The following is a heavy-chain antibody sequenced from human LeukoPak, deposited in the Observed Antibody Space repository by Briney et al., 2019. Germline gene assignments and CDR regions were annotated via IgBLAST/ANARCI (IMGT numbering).Heavy chain of an antibody. J-gene: IGHJ4*02. CDR2: ILNDGSNK. V-gene: IGHV3-30*18. D-gene: IGHD2-15*01. CDR1: GFTFSSHG. CDR3: AKDRVGCSGDSCYAGNFDY. Sequence: GGSLRLSCAASGFTFSSHGMHWVRQAPGKGLEWVAVILNDGSNKYHADSVKGRFTNFRDNSKNTLYLQMNSLRAEDTAVYYCAKDRVGCSGDSCYAGNFDYWGQGTLVTVSS.